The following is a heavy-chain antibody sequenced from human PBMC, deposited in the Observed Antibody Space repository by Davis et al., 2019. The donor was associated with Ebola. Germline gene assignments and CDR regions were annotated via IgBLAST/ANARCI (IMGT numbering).Heavy chain of an antibody. D-gene: IGHD1-7*01. V-gene: IGHV3-30*03. CDR2: ISYDGSNK. CDR1: GFTFSSYG. J-gene: IGHJ4*02. CDR3: AREAGTTSDY. Sequence: PGGSLRLSCAASGFTFSSYGMYWVRQAPGKGLEWVAVISYDGSNKYYADSVKGRFTISRDNAKNSLYLQMNSLRAEDTAVYYCAREAGTTSDYWGQGTLVTVSS.